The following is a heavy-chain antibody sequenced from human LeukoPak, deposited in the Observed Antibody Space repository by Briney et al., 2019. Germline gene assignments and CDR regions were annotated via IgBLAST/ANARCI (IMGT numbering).Heavy chain of an antibody. CDR3: AELGITMIGGV. CDR2: ISSSGSTI. Sequence: TGGPLRLSCAASGFTFSIYEMNWVRQAPGKGLEWVSYISSSGSTIYYADSVKGRFTISRDNAKNSLYLQMNSLRAEDTAVYYCAELGITMIGGVWGKGTTVTISS. V-gene: IGHV3-48*03. CDR1: GFTFSIYE. D-gene: IGHD3-10*02. J-gene: IGHJ6*04.